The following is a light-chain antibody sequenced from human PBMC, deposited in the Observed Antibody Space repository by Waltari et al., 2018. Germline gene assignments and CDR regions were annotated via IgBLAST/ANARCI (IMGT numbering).Light chain of an antibody. CDR2: AAS. V-gene: IGKV1-39*01. J-gene: IGKJ1*01. CDR3: QQTFSGWT. CDR1: QSVGTY. Sequence: IQMTQSPSALSASVGDTVTISCRASQSVGTYLAWYQQKPGKAPKLLISAASSLQSGVPWSFSGGGSGTDFTLTISSLQHEDFATYYCQQTFSGWTFGQGTQVEI.